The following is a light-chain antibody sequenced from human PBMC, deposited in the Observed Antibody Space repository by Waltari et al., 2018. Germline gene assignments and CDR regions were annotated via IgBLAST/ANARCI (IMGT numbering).Light chain of an antibody. CDR1: QSMSGW. J-gene: IGKJ1*01. Sequence: DIQMTQSPSTLPASVGDRVTITGRASQSMSGWLAWYQQKPGKAPKLLIYKASTLESGVPSRFSGSGSGTEFTLTINSLQPDDFATYYCQQYDTFMWTFGQGTKVDI. CDR3: QQYDTFMWT. CDR2: KAS. V-gene: IGKV1-5*03.